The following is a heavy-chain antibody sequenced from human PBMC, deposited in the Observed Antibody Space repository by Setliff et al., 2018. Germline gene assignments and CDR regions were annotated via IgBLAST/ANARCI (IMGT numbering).Heavy chain of an antibody. CDR2: IYTSGST. Sequence: SETLSLTCTVSGGSISSHYWSWIRQPAGKGLEWIGRIYTSGSTNYNPSLKSRVTISVDTSKNQFSLKLSSVTAADTAVYYCARQNWNYFYYYYGMDVWGQGTTVTVSS. V-gene: IGHV4-4*07. CDR3: ARQNWNYFYYYYGMDV. D-gene: IGHD1-7*01. J-gene: IGHJ6*02. CDR1: GGSISSHY.